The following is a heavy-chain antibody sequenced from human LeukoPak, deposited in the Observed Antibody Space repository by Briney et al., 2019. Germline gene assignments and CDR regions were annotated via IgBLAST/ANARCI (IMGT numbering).Heavy chain of an antibody. CDR1: GGSTSSDY. V-gene: IGHV4-59*08. CDR3: ARLKLGAYFDL. D-gene: IGHD3-16*01. Sequence: PSETLSFTCTVSGGSTSSDYWSWIRQSPGNGLEWVGYVYNSGDTGKNPSLKSRVTILLDTSKNQCSLKLTSVSAADTAVYYCARLKLGAYFDLWGRGTLVTVSS. J-gene: IGHJ2*01. CDR2: VYNSGDT.